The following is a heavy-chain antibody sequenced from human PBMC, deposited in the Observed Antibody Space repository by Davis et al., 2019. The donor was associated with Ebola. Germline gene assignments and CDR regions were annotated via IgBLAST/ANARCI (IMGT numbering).Heavy chain of an antibody. V-gene: IGHV3-53*01. CDR1: GYTVGSDF. D-gene: IGHD3-10*01. Sequence: GESLKISCSASGYTVGSDFMIWARQAPGKGLEWLSMLHSVSGIFYADSVRGRFTISADTSKNTLYLQMNSLRVDDTAVYYCAKDSVFRGKVGFDYWGQGTLVTVSS. J-gene: IGHJ4*02. CDR2: LHSVSGI. CDR3: AKDSVFRGKVGFDY.